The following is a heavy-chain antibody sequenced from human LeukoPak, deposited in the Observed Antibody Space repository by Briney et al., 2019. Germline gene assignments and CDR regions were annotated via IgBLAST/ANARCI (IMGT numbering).Heavy chain of an antibody. Sequence: SETLSLTCTVSGGSISSYYWSWIRQPPGKGLEWIGFIYYSGSTSYNPSLKSRVTISVDTSKNQFSLKLSSVTAADTAVYYCARHSSSWDADNFDYWGQGTLVTVSS. V-gene: IGHV4-59*08. CDR2: IYYSGST. D-gene: IGHD6-13*01. CDR3: ARHSSSWDADNFDY. J-gene: IGHJ4*02. CDR1: GGSISSYY.